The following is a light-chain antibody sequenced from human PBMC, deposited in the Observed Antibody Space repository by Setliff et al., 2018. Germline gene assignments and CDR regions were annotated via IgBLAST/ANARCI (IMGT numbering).Light chain of an antibody. J-gene: IGLJ1*01. CDR2: GNN. Sequence: QSVLTQPPSVSGAPGQRVTSSCAGSSPNIGAGYDLHWYQQLPGTDPKLLIDGNNIRPSGVPDRLSGSESGTSASLAITGRHSEDEAEYYCQSYDSSLRAYAFGAGTKVTV. V-gene: IGLV1-40*01. CDR1: SPNIGAGYD. CDR3: QSYDSSLRAYA.